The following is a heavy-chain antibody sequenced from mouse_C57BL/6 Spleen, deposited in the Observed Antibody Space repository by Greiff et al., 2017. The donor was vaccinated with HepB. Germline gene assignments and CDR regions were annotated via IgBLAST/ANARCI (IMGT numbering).Heavy chain of an antibody. CDR1: GFTFSSYA. J-gene: IGHJ2*01. CDR3: ARDRDGYDEGGFDY. D-gene: IGHD2-2*01. CDR2: ISDGGSYT. V-gene: IGHV5-4*01. Sequence: EVKLMESGGGLVKPGGSLKLSCAASGFTFSSYAMSWVRQTPEKRLEWVATISDGGSYTYYPDNVKGRFTISRDNAKNNLYLQMSHLKSEDTAMYYCARDRDGYDEGGFDYWGQGTTLTVSS.